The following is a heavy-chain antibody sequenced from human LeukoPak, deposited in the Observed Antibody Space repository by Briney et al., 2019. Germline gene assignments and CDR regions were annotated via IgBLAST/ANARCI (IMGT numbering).Heavy chain of an antibody. D-gene: IGHD4-17*01. CDR3: AISYDDYGDYGIDY. CDR1: GGSISNYY. V-gene: IGHV4-59*08. Sequence: SETLSLTCSVSGGSISNYYWSWIRQPPEKGLEWIGYIYYSGTTNYSPSLKSRVTISVDTSKNQFSLKLSSVTAADTAVYYCAISYDDYGDYGIDYWGQGTLVTVSS. J-gene: IGHJ4*02. CDR2: IYYSGTT.